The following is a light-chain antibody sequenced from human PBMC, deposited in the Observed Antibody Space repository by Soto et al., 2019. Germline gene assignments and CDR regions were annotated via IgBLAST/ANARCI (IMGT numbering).Light chain of an antibody. CDR1: GSDIGYNS. Sequence: QSALTQPASVSGSPGQSITISGTGPGSDIGYNSVSWYQLNPGKAPKLMIYEVSNRPSGVSIRFSGSKSGDTASLTISGLRAEDEADYYCSSHTGDSYVFGSGTKVTVL. CDR2: EVS. J-gene: IGLJ1*01. CDR3: SSHTGDSYV. V-gene: IGLV2-14*01.